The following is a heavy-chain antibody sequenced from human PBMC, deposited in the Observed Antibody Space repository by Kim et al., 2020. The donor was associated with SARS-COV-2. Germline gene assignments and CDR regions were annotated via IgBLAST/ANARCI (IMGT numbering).Heavy chain of an antibody. D-gene: IGHD3-3*01. J-gene: IGHJ4*02. CDR3: ARARIKVQSGNSLFCFDY. CDR1: GYTFTGYY. CDR2: INPNSGGT. Sequence: ASVKVSCKASGYTFTGYYMHWVRQAPGQGLEWMGRINPNSGGTNYAQKFQGRVTMTRDTSISTAYMELSRLRSDDTAVYYCARARIKVQSGNSLFCFDYWGQGTLVTVSS. V-gene: IGHV1-2*06.